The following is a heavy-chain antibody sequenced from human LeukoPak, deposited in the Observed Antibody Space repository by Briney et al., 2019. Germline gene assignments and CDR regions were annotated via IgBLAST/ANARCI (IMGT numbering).Heavy chain of an antibody. CDR1: GFTLSSYW. V-gene: IGHV3-7*01. Sequence: GGSLRLSCAASGFTLSSYWMSWVRQAPGKGLEWVANIKQDGSEKYYVDSVKGRFTISRDNTKNSVYLQMNSLRAEDTAVYYCARAIGKSEGYWGQGTLVTVSS. J-gene: IGHJ4*02. D-gene: IGHD4-23*01. CDR2: IKQDGSEK. CDR3: ARAIGKSEGY.